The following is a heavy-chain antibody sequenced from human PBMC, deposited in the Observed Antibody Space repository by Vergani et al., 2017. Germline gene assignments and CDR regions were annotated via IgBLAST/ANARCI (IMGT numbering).Heavy chain of an antibody. J-gene: IGHJ4*02. D-gene: IGHD1-14*01. Sequence: EVQLLESGGGLVQPGGSLRLSCAASGFTFSSYAMSWVRQAPGKGLEWVSAIIGSGGSTYYADSVKGRFTISRDNSKNTLYLQMNSLRAEDTAVYYCASHKGRAELQHSDYWGQGTLVTVSS. V-gene: IGHV3-23*01. CDR3: ASHKGRAELQHSDY. CDR2: IIGSGGST. CDR1: GFTFSSYA.